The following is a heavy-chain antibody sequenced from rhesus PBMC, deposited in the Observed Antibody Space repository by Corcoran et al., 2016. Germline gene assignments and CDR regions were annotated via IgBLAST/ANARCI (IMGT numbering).Heavy chain of an antibody. D-gene: IGHD3-9*01. J-gene: IGHJ4*01. CDR2: IYGSSGST. CDR1: GYSISSGYD. Sequence: ESGPGVVKPSETLSLTCAVSGYSISSGYDWSWIRQPPGKGLEGIGYIYGSSGSTNYNPSLKNRVTISKDTSKNQFSLKLSSVTAADTAVYYCARGYYEDDYWLLLHRGGYYFDYWGQGVLVTVSS. CDR3: ARGYYEDDYWLLLHRGGYYFDY. V-gene: IGHV4-76*01.